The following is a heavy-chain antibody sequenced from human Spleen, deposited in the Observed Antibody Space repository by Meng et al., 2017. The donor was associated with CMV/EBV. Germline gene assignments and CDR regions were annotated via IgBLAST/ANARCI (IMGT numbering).Heavy chain of an antibody. CDR3: AKAYDFWSGYWFDP. CDR1: GYTVSKSS. J-gene: IGHJ5*02. CDR2: FDPEDGKR. Sequence: ASVKVSCKVSGYTVSKSSMHWVRQAPGKGLEWMGGFDPEDGKRIHAQKFQGRVTMTEDTSTNTAYMELSSLRSEDTAVYYCAKAYDFWSGYWFDPWGQGTLVTVSS. V-gene: IGHV1-24*01. D-gene: IGHD3-3*01.